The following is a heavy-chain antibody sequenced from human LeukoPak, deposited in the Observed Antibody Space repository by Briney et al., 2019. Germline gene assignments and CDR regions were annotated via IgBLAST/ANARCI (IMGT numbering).Heavy chain of an antibody. D-gene: IGHD3-10*01. J-gene: IGHJ4*02. CDR2: INPNGGSM. CDR3: ARDSIFLEKPHYYGSGSPNLYFDY. CDR1: GSPFTSHY. Sequence: ASVTVSCNASGSPFTSHYMRWVRQSPGQRPEWMAIINPNGGSMSYAQKFQGRVTMTRDTSTSTVYMELSSLRSEDTAVYYCARDSIFLEKPHYYGSGSPNLYFDYWGQGTLVTVSS. V-gene: IGHV1-46*01.